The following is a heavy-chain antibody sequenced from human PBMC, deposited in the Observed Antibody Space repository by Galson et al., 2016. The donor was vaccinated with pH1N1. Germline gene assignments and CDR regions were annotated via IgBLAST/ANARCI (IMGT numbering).Heavy chain of an antibody. J-gene: IGHJ4*02. D-gene: IGHD2/OR15-2a*01. CDR2: IYPGDSET. Sequence: QSGAEVKKPGESLKISCQASGYTFTTYWIGWVRQMPGKGQEWMGIIYPGDSETKYSPSFEGQVTFSVDKSKNTAYLHWSSLKASDTAIYYCARRSTELGLDYWGQGVLVTVSS. V-gene: IGHV5-51*03. CDR3: ARRSTELGLDY. CDR1: GYTFTTYW.